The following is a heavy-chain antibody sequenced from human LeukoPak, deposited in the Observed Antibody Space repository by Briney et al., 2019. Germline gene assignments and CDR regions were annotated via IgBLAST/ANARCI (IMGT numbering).Heavy chain of an antibody. Sequence: GGSLRLSCAASGFTFSSYAMHWVRQAPGKGLEYVSAISSNGGSTYYANSVKGRFTISRDNSKNTLYLQMGSLRAEDMAVYYCARGDKQLVFNRNKGGFDPWGQGTLVTVSS. D-gene: IGHD6-13*01. CDR2: ISSNGGST. CDR3: ARGDKQLVFNRNKGGFDP. J-gene: IGHJ5*02. CDR1: GFTFSSYA. V-gene: IGHV3-64*01.